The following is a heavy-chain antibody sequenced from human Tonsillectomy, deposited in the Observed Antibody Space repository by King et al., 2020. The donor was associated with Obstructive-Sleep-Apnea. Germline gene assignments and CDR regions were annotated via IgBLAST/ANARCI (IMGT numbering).Heavy chain of an antibody. V-gene: IGHV4-39*01. D-gene: IGHD3-10*01. CDR1: GASVSHGNDY. CDR2: IHVSGTT. J-gene: IGHJ4*02. CDR3: ATLEAGSGSYYYYFHY. Sequence: QLQESGPGLVKPSETLSLTCTVSGASVSHGNDYWGWLRQPPGKGLEWIGTIHVSGTTYYNPSLKSRVTLSGDTSKNQFSLNLSSVTAADTAVYYCATLEAGSGSYYYYFHYGGQGTLVTVSS.